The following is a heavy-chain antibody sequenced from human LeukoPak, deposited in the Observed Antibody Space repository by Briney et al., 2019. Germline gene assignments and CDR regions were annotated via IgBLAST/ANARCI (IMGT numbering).Heavy chain of an antibody. J-gene: IGHJ6*02. V-gene: IGHV4-59*01. CDR1: GGSISSYY. D-gene: IGHD3-3*01. CDR3: ARGHFSYYDFWSGYYPYYYGMDV. CDR2: IYYSGST. Sequence: SETLSLTCTVSGGSISSYYWSWIRQPPGKGLEWIGYIYYSGSTNYNPSLKSRVTISVDTSKNQFSLKLSSVTAADTAVYYCARGHFSYYDFWSGYYPYYYGMDVWGQGTTVTVSS.